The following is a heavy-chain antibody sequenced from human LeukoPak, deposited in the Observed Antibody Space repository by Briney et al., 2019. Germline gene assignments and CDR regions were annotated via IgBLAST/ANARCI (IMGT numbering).Heavy chain of an antibody. D-gene: IGHD3-10*01. V-gene: IGHV4-61*02. J-gene: IGHJ4*02. CDR1: GGSISSGSYY. CDR3: ARDRGPGSYYPLDY. Sequence: SETLSLTCTVSGGSISSGSYYWSWIRQPAGKGLEWIGRIYTSGSTNYNPSLKSRVTMSVDTSKNQFSLKLSSVTAADTAVYYCARDRGPGSYYPLDYWGQGTLVTVSS. CDR2: IYTSGST.